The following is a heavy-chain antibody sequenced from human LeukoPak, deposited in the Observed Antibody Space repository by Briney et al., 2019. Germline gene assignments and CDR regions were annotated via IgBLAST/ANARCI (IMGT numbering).Heavy chain of an antibody. CDR3: AKSYGSGSYYRGGHDY. J-gene: IGHJ4*02. Sequence: ASVKVSCKASGYTFTGYYMHWVRQAPGQGLEWMGWINPNSGGTNYAQKFQGRVTMTRDTSISTACMELSRLRSDDTAVYYCAKSYGSGSYYRGGHDYWGQGTLVTVSS. CDR1: GYTFTGYY. V-gene: IGHV1-2*02. CDR2: INPNSGGT. D-gene: IGHD3-10*01.